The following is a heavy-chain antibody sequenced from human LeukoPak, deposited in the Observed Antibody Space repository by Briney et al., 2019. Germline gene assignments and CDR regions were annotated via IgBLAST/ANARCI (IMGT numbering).Heavy chain of an antibody. D-gene: IGHD5-18*01. J-gene: IGHJ4*02. CDR3: AKDRTWIQLWPYHFDY. V-gene: IGHV3-30*02. CDR2: IRYDGSNK. CDR1: GFTFSSYG. Sequence: GGSLRLSCAASGFTFSSYGMHWVRQAPGKGLEWVAFIRYDGSNKYYADSVKGRFTISRDNSKNTLYLQMNSLRAEDMAVYYCAKDRTWIQLWPYHFDYWGQGTLVTVSS.